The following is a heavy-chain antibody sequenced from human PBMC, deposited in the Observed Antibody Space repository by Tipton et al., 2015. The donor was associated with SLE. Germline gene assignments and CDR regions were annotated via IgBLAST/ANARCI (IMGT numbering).Heavy chain of an antibody. CDR2: INHSGST. Sequence: TLSLTCAVYGGSFSGYYWSWIRQPPGKGLEWIGEINHSGSTNYNPSLKSRVTISVDTSKNQFSLKLSSVTAADTAVYYCASTSSSGIAARRGGWFDPWGQGTLVTVSS. CDR1: GGSFSGYY. V-gene: IGHV4-34*01. CDR3: ASTSSSGIAARRGGWFDP. J-gene: IGHJ5*02. D-gene: IGHD6-6*01.